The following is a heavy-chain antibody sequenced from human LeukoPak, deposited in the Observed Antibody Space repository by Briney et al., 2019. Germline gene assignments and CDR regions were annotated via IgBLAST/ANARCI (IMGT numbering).Heavy chain of an antibody. CDR1: GGSISSYY. Sequence: SETLSLTCTVSGGSISSYYWSWIRQPPGKGLEWIGYTYYSGSTNYNPSLKSRVTISVDTSKNQFSLKLSSVTAADTAVYYCARDITPYNLDYWGQGTLVTVSS. CDR3: ARDITPYNLDY. J-gene: IGHJ4*02. V-gene: IGHV4-59*01. D-gene: IGHD1-1*01. CDR2: TYYSGST.